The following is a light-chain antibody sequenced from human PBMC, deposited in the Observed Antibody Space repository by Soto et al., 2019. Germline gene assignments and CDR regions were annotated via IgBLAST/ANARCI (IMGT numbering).Light chain of an antibody. CDR1: QDIGNY. Sequence: DIQMTQSPSSLSASVGDRVTVTCRASQDIGNYLCWYQQRLGKAPKLLIYDASYLEAGVPSRFSGSGSGTDFTFTISSLQPEDFATYYFPPHDSLPLTFVVGSKLDI. J-gene: IGKJ4*01. V-gene: IGKV1-33*01. CDR3: PPHDSLPLT. CDR2: DAS.